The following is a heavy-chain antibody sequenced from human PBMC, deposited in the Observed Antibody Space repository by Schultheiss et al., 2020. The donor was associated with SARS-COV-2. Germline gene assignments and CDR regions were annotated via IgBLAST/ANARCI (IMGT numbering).Heavy chain of an antibody. CDR2: INHSGGT. V-gene: IGHV4-34*01. J-gene: IGHJ4*02. D-gene: IGHD4-17*01. CDR1: GASFSSYY. Sequence: SETLSLTCAVYGASFSSYYWSWIRQPPGKGLEWIGEINHSGGTNYNSSLKSRVTISVDTSKNQFSLKLSSVTAADTAVYYCARVAYGDYGSVWGQGTLVTVSS. CDR3: ARVAYGDYGSV.